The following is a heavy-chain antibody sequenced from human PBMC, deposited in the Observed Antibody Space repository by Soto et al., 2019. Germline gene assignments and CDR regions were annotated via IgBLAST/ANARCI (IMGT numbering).Heavy chain of an antibody. CDR1: GFTFSSYS. J-gene: IGHJ4*02. CDR2: ISSSSSYI. Sequence: RRLSCAASGFTFSSYSMNWVRQAPGKGLEWVSSISSSSSYIYYADSVKGRFTISRDNAKNSLYLQMNSLRAEDTAVYYCARDERVGATTFDYWGQGTLVTVSS. V-gene: IGHV3-21*01. CDR3: ARDERVGATTFDY. D-gene: IGHD1-26*01.